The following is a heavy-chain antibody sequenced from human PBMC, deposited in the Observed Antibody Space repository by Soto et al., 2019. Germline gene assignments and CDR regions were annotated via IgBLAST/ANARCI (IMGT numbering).Heavy chain of an antibody. CDR2: ISAYNGNT. Sequence: ASVKVSCKASGYTFTSYGISWVRQAPGQGLEWMEWISAYNGNTNYAQKLQGRVTMTTDTSTSTAYMELRSLRSDDTAVYYCARAGAVGTQSLYYMDVWGKGTTVTVSS. CDR3: ARAGAVGTQSLYYMDV. V-gene: IGHV1-18*01. J-gene: IGHJ6*03. CDR1: GYTFTSYG. D-gene: IGHD7-27*01.